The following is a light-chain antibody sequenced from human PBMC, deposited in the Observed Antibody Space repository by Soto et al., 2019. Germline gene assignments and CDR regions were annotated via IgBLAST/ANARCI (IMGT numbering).Light chain of an antibody. J-gene: IGKJ4*01. V-gene: IGKV3-15*01. CDR3: QQYNEWPLT. Sequence: EIVMTQSPATLSVSPGESATLSCRARRSVSSNLAWYQQKPGQAPRLLIYDASIRATGIPARFSGSGSGTEFTLTISSLQSEDSAVYYCQQYNEWPLTFGGGTKVDIK. CDR1: RSVSSN. CDR2: DAS.